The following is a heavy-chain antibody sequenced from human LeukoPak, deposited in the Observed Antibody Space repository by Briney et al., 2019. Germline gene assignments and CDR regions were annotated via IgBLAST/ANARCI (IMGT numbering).Heavy chain of an antibody. CDR3: AKKSYITMIVVVTHSAFDI. CDR1: GFTFSSYA. Sequence: GSLRLSCAASGFTFSSYAMSWVRQAPGKGLEWVSAISGSGGSTYYADSVKGRFTISRDNSKNTLYLQMNSLRAEDTAVYYCAKKSYITMIVVVTHSAFDIWGQGTMVTVSS. V-gene: IGHV3-23*01. CDR2: ISGSGGST. D-gene: IGHD3-22*01. J-gene: IGHJ3*02.